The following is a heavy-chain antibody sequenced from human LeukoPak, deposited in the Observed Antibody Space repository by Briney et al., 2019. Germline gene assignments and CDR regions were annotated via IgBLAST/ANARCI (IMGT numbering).Heavy chain of an antibody. CDR1: GFTFSNAW. CDR2: IQGTTDGGTT. CDR3: CTDLLDY. Sequence: GGSLRLSCAASGFTFSNAWMSWVRQAPGKGLEWVGRIQGTTDGGTTDYATPVKGRFTMSRDDSKTTLYLQMNSLKTEDTAVYYCCTDLLDYWGQGTLVTVSS. J-gene: IGHJ4*02. V-gene: IGHV3-15*01. D-gene: IGHD1-1*01.